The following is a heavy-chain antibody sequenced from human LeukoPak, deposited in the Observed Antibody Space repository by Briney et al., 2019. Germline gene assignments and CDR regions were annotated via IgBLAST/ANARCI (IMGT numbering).Heavy chain of an antibody. CDR3: ARDLAYSRLDY. CDR1: GLTFSSSW. CDR2: IKPDGNKK. J-gene: IGHJ4*02. D-gene: IGHD5-18*01. Sequence: GGSLRLSCAVSGLTFSSSWMDWVRQAPGKGREWVASIKPDGNKKYSADSVKGRFTISRDNAENSLYLQMNSLRVEDTAFYYCARDLAYSRLDYWGQGMLVTVSS. V-gene: IGHV3-7*01.